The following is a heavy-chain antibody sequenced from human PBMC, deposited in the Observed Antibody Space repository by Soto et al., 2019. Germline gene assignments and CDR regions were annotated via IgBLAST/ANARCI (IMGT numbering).Heavy chain of an antibody. J-gene: IGHJ6*03. D-gene: IGHD3-10*01. V-gene: IGHV3-21*06. CDR1: GVTFSSYS. CDR3: VRVTFYYGSGRDFYYMDV. CDR2: ISSSSTYI. Sequence: EVQLVESGGGLVKPGGSLRLSCAASGVTFSSYSMSWVRQAPGKGLEWVSSISSSSTYIFYADSVKGRFTISRDNAKNSLYLQMDSLRAEDTAVYYCVRVTFYYGSGRDFYYMDVWGKGTTVTVSS.